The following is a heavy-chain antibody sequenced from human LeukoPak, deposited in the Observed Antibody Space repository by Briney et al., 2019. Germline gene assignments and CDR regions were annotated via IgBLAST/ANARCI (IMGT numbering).Heavy chain of an antibody. Sequence: GGSLRLSCAASGFTFSSYNINWVRQAPGKGLEWVSYISSSRRTISYADSVKGRFTIFRDNAKNSLYLQMNSLRAEDTAVYYCASIVYSGYDSNDYWGQGTLVTVSS. CDR3: ASIVYSGYDSNDY. J-gene: IGHJ4*02. D-gene: IGHD5-12*01. V-gene: IGHV3-48*01. CDR2: ISSSRRTI. CDR1: GFTFSSYN.